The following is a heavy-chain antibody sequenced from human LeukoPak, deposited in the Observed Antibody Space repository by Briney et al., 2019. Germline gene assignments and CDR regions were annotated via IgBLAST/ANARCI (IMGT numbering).Heavy chain of an antibody. CDR3: ARLIRLHYYDSSGYYDY. V-gene: IGHV3-21*01. Sequence: GGSLRLSCAASGFTFSSYSMNWVRQAPGKGLEWVSSISSSSSYIYYADSVKGRFTISRDNAKSSLYLQMNSLRAEDTAVYYCARLIRLHYYDSSGYYDYWGQGTLVTVSS. J-gene: IGHJ4*02. CDR1: GFTFSSYS. CDR2: ISSSSSYI. D-gene: IGHD3-22*01.